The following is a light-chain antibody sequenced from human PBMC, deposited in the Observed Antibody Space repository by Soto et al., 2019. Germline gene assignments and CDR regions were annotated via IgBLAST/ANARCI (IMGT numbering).Light chain of an antibody. CDR1: QAIGNS. Sequence: TQSPSSLSAYVGEIVTITCRASQAIGNSLAWYQQKPGKVPELLIYAASTLPSGVPSRFSGSGSGTDFTLTITTLQPEDVATDYCQKYNSAPLTFGGGTKVEI. CDR3: QKYNSAPLT. CDR2: AAS. V-gene: IGKV1-27*01. J-gene: IGKJ4*01.